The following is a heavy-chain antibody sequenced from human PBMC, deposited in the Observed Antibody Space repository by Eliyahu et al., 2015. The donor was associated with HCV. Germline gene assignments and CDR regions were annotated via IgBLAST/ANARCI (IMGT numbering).Heavy chain of an antibody. V-gene: IGHV4-34*01. CDR1: GGSFTDYY. CDR2: INQSGGS. J-gene: IGHJ4*02. CDR3: ARGDVLATMGFFDY. D-gene: IGHD5-12*01. Sequence: QQWGAGLLKPSETLSLTCAVYGGSFTDYYWNWIRQPPGKGLEWIGEINQSGGSYYNPSLKSRVTISLDTSKNQFSLKVKSVTVADTAVYYCARGDVLATMGFFDYWGQGNLVTVSS.